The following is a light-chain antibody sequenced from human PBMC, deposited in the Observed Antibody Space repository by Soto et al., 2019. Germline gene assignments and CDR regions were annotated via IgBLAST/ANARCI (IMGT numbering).Light chain of an antibody. Sequence: DIQMTQSPSSLSASVGDRVTITCQASQDISNYLNWYQQKPGKAPKLLIYDASNLETGVPSRFSGSGSGTDFTFTISRLQPEDIATNYCQQYDNPALTFGGGTKVEIK. J-gene: IGKJ4*01. CDR2: DAS. CDR1: QDISNY. CDR3: QQYDNPALT. V-gene: IGKV1-33*01.